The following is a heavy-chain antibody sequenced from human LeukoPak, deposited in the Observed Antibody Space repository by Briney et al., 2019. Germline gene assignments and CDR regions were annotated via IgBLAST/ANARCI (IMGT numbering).Heavy chain of an antibody. CDR2: IRHDMSSQ. J-gene: IGHJ4*02. Sequence: GASLRLPCAASGFQFSAHSMHWVRQTPGKGLEWVAVIRHDMSSQFYQDSVVGRFTISRDNSRNTLYLQMNSLRIEDTGVYYCFKGPFNWKFFENWGLGTLVTVPS. D-gene: IGHD1-20*01. CDR1: GFQFSAHS. V-gene: IGHV3-30*02. CDR3: FKGPFNWKFFEN.